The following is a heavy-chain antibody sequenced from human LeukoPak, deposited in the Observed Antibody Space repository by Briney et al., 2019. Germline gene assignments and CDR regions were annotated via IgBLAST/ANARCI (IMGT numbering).Heavy chain of an antibody. J-gene: IGHJ4*02. D-gene: IGHD1-14*01. CDR3: ASSPPGTLEYFDS. Sequence: SETLSLTCTVSGGSISTSDYYWDWIRQPPGKGLEWIGSIYYSGSTYYNVSLKSRVSISLDTSQNQFSLRLTSVTAADTAVYYCASSPPGTLEYFDSWGQGTLVTVSS. V-gene: IGHV4-39*07. CDR2: IYYSGST. CDR1: GGSISTSDYY.